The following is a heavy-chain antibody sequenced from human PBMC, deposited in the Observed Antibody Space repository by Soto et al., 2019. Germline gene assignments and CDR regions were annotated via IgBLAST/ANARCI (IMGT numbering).Heavy chain of an antibody. D-gene: IGHD4-17*01. CDR2: IYYSGST. CDR1: GGSISSYY. CDR3: ARHCDYPRYYYYMDV. V-gene: IGHV4-59*08. J-gene: IGHJ6*03. Sequence: TSETLSLTCTVSGGSISSYYWSWIRQPPGKGLEWIGYIYYSGSTNYNPSLKSRVTISVDTSKNQFSLKLSSVTAADTAVYYCARHCDYPRYYYYMDVWGKGTTVTVSS.